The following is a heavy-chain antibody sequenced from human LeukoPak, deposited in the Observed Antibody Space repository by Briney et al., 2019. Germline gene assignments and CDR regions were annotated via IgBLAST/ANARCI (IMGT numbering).Heavy chain of an antibody. J-gene: IGHJ3*02. V-gene: IGHV3-21*01. Sequence: GGSLRLSCAASGFTFSSYSMNWVRQAPGKGLEWVSSISSSSSYIYYADSVKGRFTISRDNAKNSLYLQMNSLRAEDTAVYYCARVDRLYYYDSSHGAFDIWGQGTMVTVSS. CDR3: ARVDRLYYYDSSHGAFDI. CDR1: GFTFSSYS. D-gene: IGHD3-22*01. CDR2: ISSSSSYI.